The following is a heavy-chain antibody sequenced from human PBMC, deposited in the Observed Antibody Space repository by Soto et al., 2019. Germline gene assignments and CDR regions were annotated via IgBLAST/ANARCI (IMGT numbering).Heavy chain of an antibody. CDR2: IYYSGTT. D-gene: IGHD1-26*01. CDR3: ARAVSGSHLAS. Sequence: QVQLQESGPGLVKPSETLSLTCTVSGGSITTGGHFWSWIRQYPGKGLEWIGYIYYSGTTHYNPSLKSRVTISIDTSRKQFSLNLRSVTAADTAVYLCARAVSGSHLASWGPGTLVTVSS. V-gene: IGHV4-31*03. J-gene: IGHJ5*02. CDR1: GGSITTGGHF.